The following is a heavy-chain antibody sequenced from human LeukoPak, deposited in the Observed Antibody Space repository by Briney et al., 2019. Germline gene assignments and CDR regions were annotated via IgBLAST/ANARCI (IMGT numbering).Heavy chain of an antibody. Sequence: PGGSLRLSCAASGFTFSSYSMNWVRQAPGKGLEWVSYISSSSSTIYYADSVKGRFTISRDNAKNSLYLQMNSLRAEDTAVYYCARGSSYSGSWYWGQGTLVTVSS. V-gene: IGHV3-48*01. CDR1: GFTFSSYS. J-gene: IGHJ4*02. CDR2: ISSSSSTI. D-gene: IGHD6-13*01. CDR3: ARGSSYSGSWY.